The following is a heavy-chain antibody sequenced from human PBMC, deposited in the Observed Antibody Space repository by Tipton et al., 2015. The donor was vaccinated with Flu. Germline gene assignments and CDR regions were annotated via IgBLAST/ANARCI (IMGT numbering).Heavy chain of an antibody. D-gene: IGHD2-15*01. Sequence: TLSLTCTVSGASISSYYWSWIRQPPGKGLEWIGYIYYSGITNYNPSLKSRVTISVDTSKNQFSLRLSSVTAADTAAYYCARGGGSPSYWGQGTLVTVSS. CDR2: IYYSGIT. J-gene: IGHJ4*02. CDR1: GASISSYY. V-gene: IGHV4-59*01. CDR3: ARGGGSPSY.